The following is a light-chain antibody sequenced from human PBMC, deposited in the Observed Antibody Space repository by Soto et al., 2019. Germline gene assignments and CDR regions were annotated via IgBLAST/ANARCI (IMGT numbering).Light chain of an antibody. CDR3: QQPTKWPAT. CDR1: QSITGY. CDR2: DTF. V-gene: IGKV3-11*01. J-gene: IGKJ1*01. Sequence: EVVLTQSPATLSLSPGERVTLSCRASQSITGYLAWSQHKPGQAPRLLIYDTFKRATGIPARFSGSGSGTDFTLTISSREPEDFATYVRQQPTKWPATFGRGTKVEMK.